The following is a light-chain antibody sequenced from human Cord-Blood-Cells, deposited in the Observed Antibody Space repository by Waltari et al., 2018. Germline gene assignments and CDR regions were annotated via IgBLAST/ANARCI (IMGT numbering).Light chain of an antibody. Sequence: SYVLTQPPLVSVAPGKTARITCGGTNIGSKSVHWYQQKPGQAPVLVIYYDSDRPSGIPERFSGSNSGNTATLTISRVEAGDEADYYCQVWDSSSDHYVFGTGTKVTVL. V-gene: IGLV3-21*04. J-gene: IGLJ1*01. CDR1: NIGSKS. CDR3: QVWDSSSDHYV. CDR2: YDS.